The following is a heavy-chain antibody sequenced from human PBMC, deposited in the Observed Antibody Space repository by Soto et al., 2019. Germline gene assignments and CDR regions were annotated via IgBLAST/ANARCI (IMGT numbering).Heavy chain of an antibody. Sequence: SGPTLVNPTQTLTLTCTFSGFSLSTSGMCVSWIRQPPGKALEWLARIDWDDDKYYSTSLKTRLTISKDTSKNQVVLTMTNMDPVDTATYYCARIRTVTYVFDYWGQGTLVTVSS. J-gene: IGHJ4*02. CDR3: ARIRTVTYVFDY. CDR2: IDWDDDK. V-gene: IGHV2-70*11. D-gene: IGHD4-17*01. CDR1: GFSLSTSGMC.